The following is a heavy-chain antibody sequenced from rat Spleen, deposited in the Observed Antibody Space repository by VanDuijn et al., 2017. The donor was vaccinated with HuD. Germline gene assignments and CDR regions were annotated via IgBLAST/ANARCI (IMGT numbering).Heavy chain of an antibody. CDR1: GFTFSDYN. Sequence: EVQLVESGGGLVQPGRSLKLSCAASGFTFSDYNMAWVRQAPTKGLEWVSTIKYDGSSTYHRDPVKGRFTISRDNAKSTLYLQMDSLRSEDTATYYCARLGTEAIGNWFSYWGQGTLVTVSS. D-gene: IGHD1-11*01. CDR3: ARLGTEAIGNWFSY. J-gene: IGHJ3*01. CDR2: IKYDGSST. V-gene: IGHV5-7*01.